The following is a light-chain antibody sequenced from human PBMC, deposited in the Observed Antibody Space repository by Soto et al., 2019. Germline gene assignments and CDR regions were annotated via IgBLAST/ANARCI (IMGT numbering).Light chain of an antibody. CDR2: DVS. CDR3: SSYTSSSPYV. J-gene: IGLJ1*01. Sequence: QSALSRPVSGSGSPGPSIPISCTGTSSDVGGYNYVSWYQQHPGKAPKPMIYDVSNRPSGVSNRFSGSKSGNTASLTISGLQAEDEADYYCSSYTSSSPYVFGTGTKVTV. V-gene: IGLV2-14*01. CDR1: SSDVGGYNY.